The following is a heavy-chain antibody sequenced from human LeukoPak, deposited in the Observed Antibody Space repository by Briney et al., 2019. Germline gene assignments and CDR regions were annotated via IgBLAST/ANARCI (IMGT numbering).Heavy chain of an antibody. CDR2: ISSSGSTI. CDR1: GFTFRTYW. Sequence: GGSLRLSCAASGFTFRTYWMSWVRQAPGKGLEWVSYISSSGSTIYYADSVKGRFTISRDNAKNSLYLQMNSLRAEDTAVYYCASSSMVRGVIIDYWGQGTLVTVSS. D-gene: IGHD3-10*01. V-gene: IGHV3-11*01. J-gene: IGHJ4*02. CDR3: ASSSMVRGVIIDY.